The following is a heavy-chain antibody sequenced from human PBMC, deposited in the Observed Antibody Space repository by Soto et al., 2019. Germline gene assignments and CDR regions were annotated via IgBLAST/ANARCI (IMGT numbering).Heavy chain of an antibody. CDR3: DRVRER. J-gene: IGHJ4*02. CDR1: GGSISSCGYS. CDR2: IYHSGST. D-gene: IGHD1-1*01. Sequence: PSETLSLTCAVSGGSISSCGYSWSWIRQPPGKGLEWIGYIYHSGSTYYDPSLKSRVTISVDRSKNHFSLKLSSVTAADTAVYYCDRVRERWGQGTLVTVSS. V-gene: IGHV4-30-2*01.